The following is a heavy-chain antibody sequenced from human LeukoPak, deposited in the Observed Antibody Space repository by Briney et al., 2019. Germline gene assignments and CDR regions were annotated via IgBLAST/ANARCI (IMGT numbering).Heavy chain of an antibody. D-gene: IGHD4-17*01. CDR1: GFTFSSYE. J-gene: IGHJ4*02. V-gene: IGHV3-48*03. Sequence: HPGGSLILSCAVSGFTFSSYEMNWVRQAPGKGLEWVSYISRSGTPIYYADSVKGRFTVSRDNAKNSLYLQMNSLRAEDTAVYYCAREMHGDDDYWGQGTLVTVSS. CDR2: ISRSGTPI. CDR3: AREMHGDDDY.